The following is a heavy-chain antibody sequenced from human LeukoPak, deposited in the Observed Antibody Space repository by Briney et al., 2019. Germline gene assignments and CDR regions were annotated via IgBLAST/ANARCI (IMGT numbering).Heavy chain of an antibody. Sequence: PGGSPRLSCAASGFTFSSYGMHWVRQAPGKGLEWVAVISYDGSNKYYADSVKGRFTISRDNSKNTLYLQMNSLRAEDTAVYYCARGGYYGSGSYYHGFAYWGQGTLVTVSS. CDR3: ARGGYYGSGSYYHGFAY. J-gene: IGHJ4*02. CDR1: GFTFSSYG. D-gene: IGHD3-10*01. CDR2: ISYDGSNK. V-gene: IGHV3-30*03.